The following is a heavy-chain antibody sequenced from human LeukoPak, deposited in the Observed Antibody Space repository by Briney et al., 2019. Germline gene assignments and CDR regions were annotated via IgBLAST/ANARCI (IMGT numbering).Heavy chain of an antibody. CDR3: ARGVGDYDFWSGYSPLYYYYYMDV. Sequence: SETLSLTCTVSGGSITNTNYYWAWIRQPPGEGLEWIGSIYHSGITYYTPSLKSRVSISVDTSKNQFSLEVTSVTAADTAVYYCARGVGDYDFWSGYSPLYYYYYMDVWGKGTTVTVSS. J-gene: IGHJ6*03. CDR2: IYHSGIT. D-gene: IGHD3-3*01. CDR1: GGSITNTNYY. V-gene: IGHV4-39*07.